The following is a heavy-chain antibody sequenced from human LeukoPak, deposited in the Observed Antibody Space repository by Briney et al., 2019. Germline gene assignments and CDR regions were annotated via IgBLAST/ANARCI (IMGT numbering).Heavy chain of an antibody. V-gene: IGHV3-33*06. CDR2: IWYDGSNK. D-gene: IGHD5-18*01. Sequence: PGGSLRLSCAASGFTFSSYGMHWVRQAPGKGLEWVAVIWYDGSNKYYADSVKGRLTISRDNSKNTLYLQMNSLRAEDTAVYYCAKQRGYSSHDLYYFDYWGQGTLVTVSS. CDR3: AKQRGYSSHDLYYFDY. J-gene: IGHJ4*02. CDR1: GFTFSSYG.